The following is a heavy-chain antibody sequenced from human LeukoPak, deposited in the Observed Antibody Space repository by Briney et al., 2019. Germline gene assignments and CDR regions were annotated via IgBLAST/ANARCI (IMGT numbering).Heavy chain of an antibody. CDR2: GYNSGST. J-gene: IGHJ3*02. CDR3: ARQTTRFCSGGTCYSNFAFDM. CDR1: GGSLSTYY. D-gene: IGHD2-15*01. V-gene: IGHV4-59*08. Sequence: SETLSLTCTVSGGSLSTYYWSWIRQPPGKTLEWIGYGYNSGSTNYNPSLKSRVTISVDTSKKQLSLKLTSVTAADTAVYYCARQTTRFCSGGTCYSNFAFDMWGQGTMVIVSS.